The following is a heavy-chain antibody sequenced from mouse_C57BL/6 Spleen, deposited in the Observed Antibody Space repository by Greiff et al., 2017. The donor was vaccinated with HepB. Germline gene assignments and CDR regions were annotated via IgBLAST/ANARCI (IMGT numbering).Heavy chain of an antibody. CDR1: GYAFTNYL. CDR2: INPGSGGT. J-gene: IGHJ4*01. D-gene: IGHD2-4*01. CDR3: ARSSDYGYYAMDY. Sequence: VQLQQSGAELVRPGPSVKVSCKASGYAFTNYLIEWVKQRPGQGLEWIGVINPGSGGTNYNEKFKGKATLTADKSSSTAYMQLSSLTSEDSAVYFCARSSDYGYYAMDYWGQGTSVTVSS. V-gene: IGHV1-54*01.